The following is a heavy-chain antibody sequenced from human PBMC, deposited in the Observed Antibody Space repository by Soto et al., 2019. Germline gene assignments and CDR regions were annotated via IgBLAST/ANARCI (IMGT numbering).Heavy chain of an antibody. J-gene: IGHJ4*02. V-gene: IGHV2-5*02. D-gene: IGHD6-19*01. CDR1: GFSLRSTGVG. Sequence: PTQTLTLTCTFSGFSLRSTGVGVGWIRQPPGKALEWLALIYWDDDKRYNPSLKSRLTITRDTSENQVLLTMTNVDPVDTATYYCVHRRGSNGYSWGQGTLVTVSS. CDR2: IYWDDDK. CDR3: VHRRGSNGYS.